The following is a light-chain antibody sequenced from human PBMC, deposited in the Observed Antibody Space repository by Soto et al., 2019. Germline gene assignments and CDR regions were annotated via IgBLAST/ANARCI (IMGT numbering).Light chain of an antibody. CDR3: QQANSLPLT. CDR1: QGISNW. V-gene: IGKV1-12*01. J-gene: IGKJ4*01. Sequence: DIQMTQSPSSVSASVGDRVTITCRATQGISNWLAWYQQKPEQAPKLLIYAATSLQDGVPLRFSGSGSGADFTLTISALQPEDFATYYCQQANSLPLTFGGGTKVEIK. CDR2: AAT.